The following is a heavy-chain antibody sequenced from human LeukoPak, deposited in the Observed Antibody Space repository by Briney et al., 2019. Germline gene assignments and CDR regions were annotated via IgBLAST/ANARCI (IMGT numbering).Heavy chain of an antibody. D-gene: IGHD3-22*01. J-gene: IGHJ4*02. V-gene: IGHV1-69*05. CDR1: GYTFTSYG. CDR3: ARGGDRGPLDY. CDR2: IIPIFGTA. Sequence: ASVKVSCKASGYTFTSYGISWVRQAPGQGLEWMGGIIPIFGTANYAQKFQGRVTITTDESTSTAYMELSSLRSEDTAVYYCARGGDRGPLDYWGQGTLVTVSS.